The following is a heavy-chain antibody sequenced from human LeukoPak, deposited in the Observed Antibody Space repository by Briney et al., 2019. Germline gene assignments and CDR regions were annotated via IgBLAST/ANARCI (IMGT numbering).Heavy chain of an antibody. D-gene: IGHD6-19*01. CDR1: GYTFTGYY. V-gene: IGHV1-2*02. J-gene: IGHJ4*02. Sequence: ASVKVSCKASGYTFTGYYMHWVRQAPGQGLEWMGWINPSSGGTNYAQKFQGRVTMTRDTSSSTAYMELSRLRSDDTAVYYCARVTVAGYFDYWGQGTLVTVSS. CDR3: ARVTVAGYFDY. CDR2: INPSSGGT.